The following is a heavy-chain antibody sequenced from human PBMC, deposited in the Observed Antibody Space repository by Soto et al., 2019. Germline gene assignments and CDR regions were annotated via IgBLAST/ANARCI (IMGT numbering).Heavy chain of an antibody. V-gene: IGHV2-70*01. CDR2: IDWDDDK. Sequence: SGPTLVNPTQTLTLTCTFSGFSLSTSGMCVSWIRQPPGKALEWLALIDWDDDKYYSTSLKTRLTISKDTSKNQVVLTMTNMDPVDTATYYCARIPTYCGGDCYLYYYYGMDVWGQGTTVTAP. J-gene: IGHJ6*02. D-gene: IGHD2-21*02. CDR3: ARIPTYCGGDCYLYYYYGMDV. CDR1: GFSLSTSGMC.